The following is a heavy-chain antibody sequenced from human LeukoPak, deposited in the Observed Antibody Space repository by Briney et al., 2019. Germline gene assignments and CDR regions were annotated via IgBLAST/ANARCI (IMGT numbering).Heavy chain of an antibody. D-gene: IGHD6-6*01. Sequence: VKPSETLSLTCTVSGGSISSGSYYWSWIRQPAGKGLEWIGRIYTSGSTNYNPSLKSRVTISVDTSKNQFSLKLSSVTAADTAVYYCASMGIAARLSMVGAFDIWGQGTMVTVSS. CDR2: IYTSGST. J-gene: IGHJ3*02. CDR1: GGSISSGSYY. CDR3: ASMGIAARLSMVGAFDI. V-gene: IGHV4-61*02.